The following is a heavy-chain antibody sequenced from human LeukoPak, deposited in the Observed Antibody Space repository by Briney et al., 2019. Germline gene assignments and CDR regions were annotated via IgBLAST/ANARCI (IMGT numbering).Heavy chain of an antibody. CDR3: ARDFGFSGSSSWFFDY. D-gene: IGHD6-13*01. V-gene: IGHV3-30*15. Sequence: AGRSLRLSCAASGLTFSSYAMHWVRQAPGKGREWVAVISYDGSKKYYADSVKGRFTISRDNSKNTLYLQMSSLRAEDTAVYYCARDFGFSGSSSWFFDYWGQGALVTVSS. J-gene: IGHJ4*02. CDR2: ISYDGSKK. CDR1: GLTFSSYA.